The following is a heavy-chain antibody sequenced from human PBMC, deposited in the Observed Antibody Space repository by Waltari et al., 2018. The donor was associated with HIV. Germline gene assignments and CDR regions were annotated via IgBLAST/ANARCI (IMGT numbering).Heavy chain of an antibody. Sequence: QVQLVQSGAEVKKPGASVKVSCKASGYTFTGYYIHLVRQAPGQGLEWMGWINPNSGATNYAQKFQGRVTMTRDTSISTAYMELNSLRSHDTAVYYCARPLPYCSTSSCPYFDPWGQGTLVTVSS. CDR3: ARPLPYCSTSSCPYFDP. J-gene: IGHJ5*02. CDR1: GYTFTGYY. D-gene: IGHD2-2*01. CDR2: INPNSGAT. V-gene: IGHV1-2*02.